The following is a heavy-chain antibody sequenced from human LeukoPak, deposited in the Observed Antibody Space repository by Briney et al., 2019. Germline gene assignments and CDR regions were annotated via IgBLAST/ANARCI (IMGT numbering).Heavy chain of an antibody. V-gene: IGHV4-59*01. CDR3: ARSNSSGYYYTLPFDY. Sequence: SETLSLTCTVSGGSISDYYWSWIRQPPGKGLEWIGYIYYSGSTNYNPSLKSRVTISVDTSKNQFSLKLSSVPAADTAVYYCARSNSSGYYYTLPFDYWGQGTLVTVSS. D-gene: IGHD3-22*01. CDR2: IYYSGST. CDR1: GGSISDYY. J-gene: IGHJ4*02.